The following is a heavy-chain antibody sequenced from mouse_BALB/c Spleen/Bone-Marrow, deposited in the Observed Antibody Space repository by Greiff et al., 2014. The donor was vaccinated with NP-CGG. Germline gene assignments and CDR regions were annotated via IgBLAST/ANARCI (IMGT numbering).Heavy chain of an antibody. J-gene: IGHJ4*01. D-gene: IGHD2-4*01. CDR3: ARKGAMITHYYAMDY. CDR1: GFTFSSFG. V-gene: IGHV5-17*02. CDR2: ISNGSSTI. Sequence: VQLKESGGGLVQPGGSRKLSCAASGFTFSSFGMHWVRQAPEKGLEWVAYISNGSSTIYYADTVKGRFTISRDNTKNTLFLQMTSLRSEDTAMYYCARKGAMITHYYAMDYWGQGTSVTVSS.